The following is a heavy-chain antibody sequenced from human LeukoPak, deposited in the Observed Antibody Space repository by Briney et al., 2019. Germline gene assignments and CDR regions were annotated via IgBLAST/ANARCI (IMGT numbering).Heavy chain of an antibody. CDR1: GYTFTGYY. J-gene: IGHJ6*03. CDR3: ARDGVAVAFYYYYYMDV. D-gene: IGHD6-19*01. CDR2: INPNGGDT. Sequence: GASVKVSCKASGYTFTGYYIHWVRQAPGQGLEWMGWINPNGGDTNYAQKFQGRVTMTRDTSISTAYMALSRLRSDDTAVYYCARDGVAVAFYYYYYMDVWGKGTTVTVSS. V-gene: IGHV1-2*02.